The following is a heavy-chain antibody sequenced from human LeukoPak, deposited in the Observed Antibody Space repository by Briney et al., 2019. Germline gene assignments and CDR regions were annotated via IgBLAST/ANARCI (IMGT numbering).Heavy chain of an antibody. Sequence: SVKVSCXASGGTFSSYAISWVRQAPGQGLEWMGRIIPIFGTANYAQKFQGRVTITTDESTSTAYMELSSLRSEDTAVYYCAREHYSNYGHWFDPWVQGTLVTVSS. CDR3: AREHYSNYGHWFDP. J-gene: IGHJ5*02. CDR1: GGTFSSYA. D-gene: IGHD4-11*01. CDR2: IIPIFGTA. V-gene: IGHV1-69*05.